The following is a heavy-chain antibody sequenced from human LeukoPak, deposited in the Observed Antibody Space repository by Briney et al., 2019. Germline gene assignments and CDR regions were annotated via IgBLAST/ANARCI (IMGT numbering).Heavy chain of an antibody. J-gene: IGHJ4*02. V-gene: IGHV3-48*04. Sequence: QPGGSPRLSCAASGFTFNTYSMNWVRQAPGKGLEWVSYISSSSSNIHYADSVKGRVTISRDNAENSLYLQMNSLRADDTAVYYCARGGGIIAALHFDSWGQGTLVTVSS. CDR2: ISSSSSNI. CDR3: ARGGGIIAALHFDS. D-gene: IGHD6-13*01. CDR1: GFTFNTYS.